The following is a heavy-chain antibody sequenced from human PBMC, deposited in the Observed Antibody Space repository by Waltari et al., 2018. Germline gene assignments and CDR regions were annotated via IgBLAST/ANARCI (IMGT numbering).Heavy chain of an antibody. D-gene: IGHD6-6*01. J-gene: IGHJ4*02. CDR1: GYTFTSYA. CDR2: INAGNGNT. V-gene: IGHV1-3*01. Sequence: QFQLVHSGAAVKKPGASGKVSCKASGYTFTSYAMHWVRQAPGQRLEWMGWINAGNGNTKYSQKFQGRVTITRDTSASTAYMELSSLRSEDTAVYYCARGRLAHYFDYWGQGTLVTVSS. CDR3: ARGRLAHYFDY.